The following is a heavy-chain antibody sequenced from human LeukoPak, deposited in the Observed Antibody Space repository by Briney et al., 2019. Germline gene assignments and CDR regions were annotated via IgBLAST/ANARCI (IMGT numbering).Heavy chain of an antibody. Sequence: GGSLRLSCAVSGFTFSSCAMSWVRQSPGKGLEWVSVISYDGDTTFYADSVRGRFTISRDNSKNTLFLLMNSLRAEDTAVYYCARAGIAARPDYYYGMDVWGQGTTVTVSS. CDR2: ISYDGDTT. V-gene: IGHV3-23*01. J-gene: IGHJ6*02. CDR3: ARAGIAARPDYYYGMDV. D-gene: IGHD6-6*01. CDR1: GFTFSSCA.